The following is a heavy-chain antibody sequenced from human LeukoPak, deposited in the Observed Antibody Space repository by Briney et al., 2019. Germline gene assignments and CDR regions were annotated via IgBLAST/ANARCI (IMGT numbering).Heavy chain of an antibody. J-gene: IGHJ4*02. Sequence: GGSLRLSCAASGFTFSSYAMSWVRQAPGKGLERVSAISGSGGSTYYADSVKGRFTISRDNSKNTLYLQMNSLRAEDTAVYYCAKFGYSSGWYENYFDYWGQGTLVTVSS. V-gene: IGHV3-23*01. CDR1: GFTFSSYA. CDR3: AKFGYSSGWYENYFDY. D-gene: IGHD6-19*01. CDR2: ISGSGGST.